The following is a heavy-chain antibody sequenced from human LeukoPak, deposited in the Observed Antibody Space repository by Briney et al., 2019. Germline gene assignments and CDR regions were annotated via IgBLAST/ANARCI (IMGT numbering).Heavy chain of an antibody. V-gene: IGHV3-21*01. D-gene: IGHD3-16*01. Sequence: GGSLRLSCAASDFSFSNYGMHWVRQAPGKGLEWVSSISSSSSYIYYADSVKGRFTISRDNAKNSLYLQMNSLRAEDTAVYYCARDVTLGNLDYWGQGILVIVSS. CDR2: ISSSSSYI. CDR3: ARDVTLGNLDY. CDR1: DFSFSNYG. J-gene: IGHJ4*02.